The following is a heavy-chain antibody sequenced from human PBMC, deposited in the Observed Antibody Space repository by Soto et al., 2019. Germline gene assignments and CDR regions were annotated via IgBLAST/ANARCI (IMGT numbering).Heavy chain of an antibody. J-gene: IGHJ3*02. CDR2: IYYSGST. CDR3: ARVNTALVTAFDI. D-gene: IGHD5-18*01. V-gene: IGHV4-30-4*01. Sequence: PWETLSLTCTVSGGSISSGVYYWSWIRQPPGKGLEWIGYIYYSGSTYYNPSLKSRVTISVDTSKNQFSLKLSSVTAADTAVYCCARVNTALVTAFDIWGHGTMVTVSS. CDR1: GGSISSGVYY.